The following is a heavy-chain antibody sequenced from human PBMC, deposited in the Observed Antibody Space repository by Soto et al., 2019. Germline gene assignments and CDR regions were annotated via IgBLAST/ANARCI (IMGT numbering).Heavy chain of an antibody. V-gene: IGHV3-72*01. CDR2: SKNKADSYTT. J-gene: IGHJ4*02. CDR3: TVWGSGNDFGAA. D-gene: IGHD3-10*01. Sequence: EVQLVESGGGLVQPGGSLRLSFAASGFTFSDHYMDWVRQAPGKGLEWVGRSKNKADSYTTEYAASVKGRFTISRDGSKNSLFLQMNSLKTEETAVYYCTVWGSGNDFGAAWGQGILVTVSS. CDR1: GFTFSDHY.